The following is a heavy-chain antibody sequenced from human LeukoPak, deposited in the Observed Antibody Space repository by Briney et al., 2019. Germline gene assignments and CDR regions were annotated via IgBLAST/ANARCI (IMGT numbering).Heavy chain of an antibody. CDR1: GGSISSHY. CDR2: ISYSGST. CDR3: ARERAVTDRGFDP. J-gene: IGHJ5*02. V-gene: IGHV4-59*11. D-gene: IGHD4-17*01. Sequence: SETLSLTCTVSGGSISSHYWSWIRQPPGKGLEWIGYISYSGSTNYNPSLKSRVTISVDTSKNQFSLKLSSVTAADTAVYYCARERAVTDRGFDPWGQGTLVTVSS.